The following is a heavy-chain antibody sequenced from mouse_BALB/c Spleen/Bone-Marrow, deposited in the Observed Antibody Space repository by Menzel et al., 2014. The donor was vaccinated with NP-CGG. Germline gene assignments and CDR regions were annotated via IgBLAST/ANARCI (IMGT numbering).Heavy chain of an antibody. CDR2: ISTYSGNT. Sequence: VNVVESGPELVRPGVSVKISCKGSGYTFTDYAMHWVKQSHAKSLEWIGVISTYSGNTNYNQKFKGKATMTVDKSSSTAYMELARLTSEDSAIYYCARGSMITTDWFAYWGQGTLVTVSA. D-gene: IGHD2-4*01. J-gene: IGHJ3*01. CDR3: ARGSMITTDWFAY. CDR1: GYTFTDYA. V-gene: IGHV1-67*01.